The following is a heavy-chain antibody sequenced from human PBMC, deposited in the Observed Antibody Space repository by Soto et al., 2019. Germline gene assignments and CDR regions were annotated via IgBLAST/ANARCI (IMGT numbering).Heavy chain of an antibody. CDR2: ISYDGSNK. D-gene: IGHD4-4*01. Sequence: QVQLVESGGGVVQPGRSLRPSCAASGFTFSSYAMHWVRQAPGKGLEWVALISYDGSNKFYADSVKGRFTISRDNSKNTLYLHVKSLRAEDTAVYYCARSIHHTVTSPLDCWGQGTLVTVSS. CDR3: ARSIHHTVTSPLDC. J-gene: IGHJ4*02. V-gene: IGHV3-30-3*01. CDR1: GFTFSSYA.